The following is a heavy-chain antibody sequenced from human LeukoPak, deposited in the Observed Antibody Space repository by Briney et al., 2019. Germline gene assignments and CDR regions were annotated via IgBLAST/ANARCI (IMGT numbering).Heavy chain of an antibody. D-gene: IGHD2-2*01. Sequence: SETLSLTCAVYGGSFSGYYWSWIRQPPGKGLEWIGEINHSGSTNYNPSLKSRVTISVDTSKNQFSLKLSPVTAADTAVYYCAREGGYCSSTSCYFRGGRWFDPWGQGTLVTVSS. J-gene: IGHJ5*02. V-gene: IGHV4-34*01. CDR2: INHSGST. CDR1: GGSFSGYY. CDR3: AREGGYCSSTSCYFRGGRWFDP.